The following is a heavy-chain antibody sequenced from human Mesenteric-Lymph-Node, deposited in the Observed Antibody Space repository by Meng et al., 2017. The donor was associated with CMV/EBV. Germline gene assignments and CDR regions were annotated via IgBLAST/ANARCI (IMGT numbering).Heavy chain of an antibody. D-gene: IGHD2-21*01. CDR1: GYTFTDSY. J-gene: IGHJ4*02. CDR2: INPKSGDT. Sequence: ASVKVSCKPSGYTFTDSYIHWVRQAPGQGLEWMGWINPKSGDTKYAQKLQGRVTMTRDTSISTAYMEVGSLRSDDTAVYYCALLGDQDYWGQGTLVTVSS. CDR3: ALLGDQDY. V-gene: IGHV1-2*02.